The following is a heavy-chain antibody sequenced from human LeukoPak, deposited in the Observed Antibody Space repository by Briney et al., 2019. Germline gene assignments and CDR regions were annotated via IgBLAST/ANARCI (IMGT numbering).Heavy chain of an antibody. CDR1: GYPFTSYD. CDR3: ARSGGSRWYGDSFDI. D-gene: IGHD6-13*01. CDR2: IGASSGNT. V-gene: IGHV1-18*01. Sequence: ASVTVSCKASGYPFTSYDLNWVRQAPGQGLEWMGWIGASSGNTNYAQRLQGRIILTADRSTSTIYMELRSLRSDDTAVYYCARSGGSRWYGDSFDIWGQGTMVSVSS. J-gene: IGHJ3*02.